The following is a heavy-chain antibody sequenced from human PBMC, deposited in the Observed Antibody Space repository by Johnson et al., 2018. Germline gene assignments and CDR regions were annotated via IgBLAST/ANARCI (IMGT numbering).Heavy chain of an antibody. D-gene: IGHD3-22*01. V-gene: IGHV3-11*04. CDR2: ISSSGSTI. Sequence: QVQLVESGGGLVKXGGSLRLSCAASGFTFSDYYMSWIRQAPGKGLEWVSYISSSGSTIYYADSVKGRFTISRDKAKNSLYLQMNSRGAEETAVYYCARSLLGYYDSSGYYEDYYYYGMDVWGQGTTVTVSS. CDR3: ARSLLGYYDSSGYYEDYYYYGMDV. CDR1: GFTFSDYY. J-gene: IGHJ6*02.